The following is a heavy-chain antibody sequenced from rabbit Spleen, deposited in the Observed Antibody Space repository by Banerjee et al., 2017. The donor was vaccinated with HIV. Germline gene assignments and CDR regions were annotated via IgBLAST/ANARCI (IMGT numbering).Heavy chain of an antibody. D-gene: IGHD1-1*01. V-gene: IGHV1S45*01. CDR1: GVSFSFSSY. Sequence: QEQLVESGGGLVQPEGSLTLTCTASGVSFSFSSYMCWVRQAPGKGLEWIACIEVGSSDFTYYASWAKGRITISKTSSTTVTLQVTRLTAADTATYFCARDTSSSFSSYGMDLWGPGTLVTVS. CDR3: ARDTSSSFSSYGMDL. CDR2: IEVGSSDFT. J-gene: IGHJ6*01.